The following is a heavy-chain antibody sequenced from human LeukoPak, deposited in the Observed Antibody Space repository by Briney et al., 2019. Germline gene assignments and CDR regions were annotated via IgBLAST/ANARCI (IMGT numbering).Heavy chain of an antibody. V-gene: IGHV1-46*01. Sequence: ASVKVSCKASGYTFTSYYMHWVRQAPGQGLEWMGIINPSGGSTSYAQKFRGRVTMTRDMSTSTVYMEVSSLRSEDTAVYYCAREGGSYYERYFDYWGQGTLVTVSS. CDR3: AREGGSYYERYFDY. D-gene: IGHD1-26*01. CDR2: INPSGGST. J-gene: IGHJ4*02. CDR1: GYTFTSYY.